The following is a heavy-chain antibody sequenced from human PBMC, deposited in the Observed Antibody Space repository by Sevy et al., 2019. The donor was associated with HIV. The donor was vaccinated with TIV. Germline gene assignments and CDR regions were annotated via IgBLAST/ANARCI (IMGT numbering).Heavy chain of an antibody. CDR3: AKRRVQSGLSGGGANFGMDV. CDR1: GFPFSNYA. CDR2: LIGGGSRT. V-gene: IGHV3-23*01. Sequence: GGSLRLSCAASGFPFSNYAMSWVRQTPGKGLEWVSTLIGGGSRTYYADSVTGRFIISRDNSRNTLYLQMNSLRAEDTAIYYCAKRRVQSGLSGGGANFGMDVCGRRTTVTVSS. J-gene: IGHJ6*02. D-gene: IGHD2-8*02.